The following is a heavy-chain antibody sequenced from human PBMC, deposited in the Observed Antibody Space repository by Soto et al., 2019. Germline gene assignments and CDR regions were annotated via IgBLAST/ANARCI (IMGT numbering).Heavy chain of an antibody. Sequence: QLQLQESGSGLVKPSQTLSLTCAVSGGSISSGGYSWSWIRQPPGKGLEWIGYIYHSGSTYYNPSLKSRVTITVDRSKNQFSLKLSSVTAADTAVYYCARDLGAARGEYDYWGQGTLVTVSS. D-gene: IGHD6-6*01. CDR3: ARDLGAARGEYDY. CDR1: GGSISSGGYS. CDR2: IYHSGST. V-gene: IGHV4-30-2*01. J-gene: IGHJ4*02.